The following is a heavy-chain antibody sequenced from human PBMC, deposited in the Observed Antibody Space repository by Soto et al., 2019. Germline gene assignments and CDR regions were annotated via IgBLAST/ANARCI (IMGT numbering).Heavy chain of an antibody. D-gene: IGHD3-22*01. CDR1: GCSVSSGSYY. Sequence: PSETLSLTCTVSGCSVSSGSYYWSWIRQPPGKGLEWIGYIYYSGSTNYNPSLKSRVTISVDTSKNQFSLKLSSVTAADTAVYYCARNPYYYDIVKIWWSAPWGQGTLVTVSS. CDR2: IYYSGST. J-gene: IGHJ5*02. CDR3: ARNPYYYDIVKIWWSAP. V-gene: IGHV4-61*01.